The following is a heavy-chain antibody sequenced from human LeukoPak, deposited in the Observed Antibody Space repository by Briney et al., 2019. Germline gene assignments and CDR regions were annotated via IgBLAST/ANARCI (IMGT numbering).Heavy chain of an antibody. CDR2: ISYDGSNK. V-gene: IGHV3-30*18. Sequence: GGSLRLSCAASGFTFSTYGMGWVRQAPGKGLDWVALISYDGSNKYYADSVKGRFTISRDNSKNTLNLQMNSLRAEDTAVYYCAKVGDNWDFDYWGQGTLVTVSS. D-gene: IGHD1-1*01. J-gene: IGHJ4*02. CDR1: GFTFSTYG. CDR3: AKVGDNWDFDY.